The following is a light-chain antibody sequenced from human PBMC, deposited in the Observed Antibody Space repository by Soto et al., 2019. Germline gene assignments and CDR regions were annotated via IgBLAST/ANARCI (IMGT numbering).Light chain of an antibody. CDR3: QQRSNWLT. J-gene: IGKJ4*01. V-gene: IGKV3-11*01. CDR1: QSVRSY. CDR2: GAS. Sequence: EIVLTQSPATLSLSPGERATLSCRASQSVRSYLAWYQQKPGQPPRLLIYGASNRATGIPARFSGSGSGTDFTLTISSLEPEDFAVYYCQQRSNWLTFGGGTKVEIK.